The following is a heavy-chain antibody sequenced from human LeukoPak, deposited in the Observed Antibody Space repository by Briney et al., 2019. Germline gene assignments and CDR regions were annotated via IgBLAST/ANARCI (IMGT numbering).Heavy chain of an antibody. CDR1: GYTFTSSG. V-gene: IGHV1-18*01. CDR2: ISTYTGYS. CDR3: AKNSSGGYSDY. D-gene: IGHD6-19*01. Sequence: ASVTVSCKASGYTFTSSGISWVRQAPGQGLEWMGWISTYTGYSKYAQNLQGRVTMTADTSTSTAYMELSSLRSDATAMYYCAKNSSGGYSDYWGQGTLVTVSS. J-gene: IGHJ4*02.